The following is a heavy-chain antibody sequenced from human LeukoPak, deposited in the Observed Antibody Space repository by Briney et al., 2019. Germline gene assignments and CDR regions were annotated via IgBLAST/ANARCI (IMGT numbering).Heavy chain of an antibody. CDR2: ISWNSGSI. V-gene: IGHV3-9*03. CDR3: AKDYGSGSGTFDAFDI. J-gene: IGHJ3*02. Sequence: GGSLRLSCAASGFTFDDYAMHWVRRAPGKGLEWVSGISWNSGSIGYADSVKGRFTISRDNAKNSLYLQMNSLRAEDMALYYCAKDYGSGSGTFDAFDIWGQGTMVTVSS. D-gene: IGHD1-26*01. CDR1: GFTFDDYA.